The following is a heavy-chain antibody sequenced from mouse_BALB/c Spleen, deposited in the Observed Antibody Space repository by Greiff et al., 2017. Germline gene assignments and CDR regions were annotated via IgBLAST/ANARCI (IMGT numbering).Heavy chain of an antibody. CDR3: ARGTGNFYFDY. V-gene: IGHV5-6-5*01. Sequence: EVMLVESGGGLVKPGGSLKLSCAASGFTFSSYAMSWVRQTPEKRLEWVASISSGGSTYYPDSVKGRFTISRDNARNILYLQMSSLRSEDTAMYYCARGTGNFYFDYWGQGTTLTVSS. CDR2: ISSGGST. D-gene: IGHD2-1*01. CDR1: GFTFSSYA. J-gene: IGHJ2*01.